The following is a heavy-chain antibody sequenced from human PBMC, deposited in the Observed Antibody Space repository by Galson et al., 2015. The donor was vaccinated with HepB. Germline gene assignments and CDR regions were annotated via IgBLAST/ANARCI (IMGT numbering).Heavy chain of an antibody. CDR2: ISSSSSNI. V-gene: IGHV3-48*02. D-gene: IGHD3-22*01. Sequence: SLRLSCAASGFTFSRYSMNWVRQAPGKGLEWLSYISSSSSNIYYADSVKGRFTISRDNDKNFLYLQMNSLRDEDTAVYYCDSRDYWGQGTLVTVSS. CDR1: GFTFSRYS. CDR3: DSRDY. J-gene: IGHJ4*02.